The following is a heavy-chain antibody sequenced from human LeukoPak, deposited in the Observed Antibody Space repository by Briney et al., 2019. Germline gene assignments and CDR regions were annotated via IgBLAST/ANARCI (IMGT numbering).Heavy chain of an antibody. CDR2: ISAYNGNT. CDR1: GYTFTSYG. D-gene: IGHD2-21*02. CDR3: ARDRARNCGGDCYSGT. Sequence: ASVEVSCKASGYTFTSYGISWVRQAPGQGLEWMGWISAYNGNTNYAQKLQGRVTMTTDTSTSTAYMELRSLRSDDTAVYYCARDRARNCGGDCYSGTWGQGTLVTVSS. J-gene: IGHJ5*02. V-gene: IGHV1-18*01.